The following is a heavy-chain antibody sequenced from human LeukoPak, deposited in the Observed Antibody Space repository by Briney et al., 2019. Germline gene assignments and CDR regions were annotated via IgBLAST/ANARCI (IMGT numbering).Heavy chain of an antibody. CDR2: IHYSGST. D-gene: IGHD3-16*01. CDR3: ARGDATYFDS. V-gene: IGHV4-59*02. CDR1: GGSVNGYY. Sequence: SETLSLTCTVSGGSVNGYYWSWIRQPPGKGLEWIGYIHYSGSTNYNPSLKSRVSISVDTSKKQFSLRLTSVTATDTAVYYCARGDATYFDSWGQGTLVTVSS. J-gene: IGHJ4*02.